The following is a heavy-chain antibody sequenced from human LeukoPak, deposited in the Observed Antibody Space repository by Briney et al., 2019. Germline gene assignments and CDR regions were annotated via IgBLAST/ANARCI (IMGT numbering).Heavy chain of an antibody. Sequence: GRSLRLSCAASGFTFSSYGMHWVRQAPGKGLEWVAVISYDGSNKYYADSVKGRFTISRDNSKNTLYLQMNSLRAEDTAVYYCARDLRSSSWYHDAFDIWGQGTMVTVSS. J-gene: IGHJ3*02. D-gene: IGHD6-13*01. CDR2: ISYDGSNK. CDR1: GFTFSSYG. CDR3: ARDLRSSSWYHDAFDI. V-gene: IGHV3-30*03.